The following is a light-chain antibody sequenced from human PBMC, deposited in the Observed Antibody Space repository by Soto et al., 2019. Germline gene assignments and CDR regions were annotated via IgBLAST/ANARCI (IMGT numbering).Light chain of an antibody. V-gene: IGLV1-44*01. Sequence: QSVLAQPPSASGTPGQSVTMSCSGSDSNIVTSSVSWYQHRPGTAPKLLIFSDNQRPSGVPDRFSGSKSGTSASLAISGLQSEDEADYYCASWDDSLSGPVFGGGTKLTVL. CDR2: SDN. J-gene: IGLJ3*02. CDR1: DSNIVTSS. CDR3: ASWDDSLSGPV.